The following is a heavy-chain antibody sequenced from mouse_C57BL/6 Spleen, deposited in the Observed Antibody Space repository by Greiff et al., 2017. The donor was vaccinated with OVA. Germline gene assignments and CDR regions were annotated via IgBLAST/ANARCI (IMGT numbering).Heavy chain of an antibody. CDR1: GYSFTSYY. Sequence: VQLQESGPELVKPGASVKISCKASGYSFTSYYIHWVKQRPGQGLEWIGWIYPGSGNTKYNEKFKGKATLTADTSSSTAYMQLSSLTSEDSAVYYCARQLKYYAMDYWGQGTSVTVSS. CDR2: IYPGSGNT. D-gene: IGHD3-2*02. V-gene: IGHV1-66*01. J-gene: IGHJ4*01. CDR3: ARQLKYYAMDY.